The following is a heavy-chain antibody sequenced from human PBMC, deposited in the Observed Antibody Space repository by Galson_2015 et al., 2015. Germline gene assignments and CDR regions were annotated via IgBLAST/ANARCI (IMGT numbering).Heavy chain of an antibody. CDR3: ARGLGELQYPNNWFDP. Sequence: LTCAVYGGSFSGYYWSWIRQPPGTGLEWIGEINHSGSTNYNPSLKSRVTISVDTSKNQFSLKLSSVTAADTAVYYCARGLGELQYPNNWFDPWGQGTLVTVSS. CDR1: GGSFSGYY. CDR2: INHSGST. V-gene: IGHV4-34*01. J-gene: IGHJ5*02. D-gene: IGHD4-11*01.